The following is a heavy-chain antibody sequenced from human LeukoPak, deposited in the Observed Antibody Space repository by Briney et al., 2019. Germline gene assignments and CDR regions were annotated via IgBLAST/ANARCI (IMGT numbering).Heavy chain of an antibody. J-gene: IGHJ6*03. D-gene: IGHD3-10*01. CDR2: INSDGSST. V-gene: IGHV3-74*01. CDR3: ARDYGVYYYYMDV. Sequence: GGSLRLSCAASGFTFSSYGMSWVRQAPGKGLVWVSRINSDGSSTSYADSVKGRFTISRDNAKNTLYLQMNSLRAEDTAVYYCARDYGVYYYYMDVWGKGTTVTVSS. CDR1: GFTFSSYG.